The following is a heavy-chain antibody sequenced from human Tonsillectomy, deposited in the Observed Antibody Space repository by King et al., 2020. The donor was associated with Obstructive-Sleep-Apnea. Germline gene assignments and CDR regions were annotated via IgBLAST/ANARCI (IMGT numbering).Heavy chain of an antibody. CDR3: ERGGANVFDL. D-gene: IGHD1-26*01. J-gene: IGHJ3*01. V-gene: IGHV3-74*01. CDR2: INNDGSST. Sequence: VQLVESGGGLAQPGGSLRLSCAASGFSFGSYWMHWVRQAPGKGLVWVSRINNDGSSTIYADSVKGRFTVSRDNTKNTVYLEMNSLRDEDTAVYSCERGGANVFDLWGQGTMVTVSS. CDR1: GFSFGSYW.